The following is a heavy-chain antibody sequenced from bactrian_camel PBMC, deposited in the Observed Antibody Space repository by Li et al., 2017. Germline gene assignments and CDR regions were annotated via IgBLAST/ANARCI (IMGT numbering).Heavy chain of an antibody. V-gene: IGHV3S53*01. CDR1: GYSFCTYD. Sequence: HVQLVESGGGSVQAGGSLRLSCLTSGYSFCTYDMVWYRQVPGKQREFVSALDDDGSIRYADSVRGRFTISQDDSKTTIFLQMRGLQPEDTAMYYCAADPSLWVCPQYWRVSTGYWGQGTQVTVS. J-gene: IGHJ4*01. CDR2: LDDDGSI. D-gene: IGHD1*01. CDR3: AADPSLWVCPQYWRVSTGY.